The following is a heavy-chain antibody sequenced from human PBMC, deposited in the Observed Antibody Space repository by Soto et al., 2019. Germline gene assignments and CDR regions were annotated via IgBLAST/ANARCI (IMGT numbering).Heavy chain of an antibody. V-gene: IGHV3-7*01. Sequence: GGSLRLSCVASGFTFSTHWMSWVRQAPGRGLEWVANIKKDGSEKFYVDSVRGRFTVSRDNSKNTLYLQMNSLRAEDTAVYYCARTYYYDSSGYWWGQGTLVTVSS. CDR3: ARTYYYDSSGYW. J-gene: IGHJ4*02. CDR2: IKKDGSEK. CDR1: GFTFSTHW. D-gene: IGHD3-22*01.